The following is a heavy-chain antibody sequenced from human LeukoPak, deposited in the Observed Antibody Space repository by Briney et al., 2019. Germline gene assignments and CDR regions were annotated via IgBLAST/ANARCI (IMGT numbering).Heavy chain of an antibody. Sequence: GGSLRLACAASGFSLSIHAMSWVRQAAGEGLEWVSATSSSDAGTYYADSVRGRFTISRDNSKNTLYLQMNSLRAEDAAVYYCARAPVTSCRGAYCYPFDYWGQGTLVTVSS. J-gene: IGHJ4*02. CDR1: GFSLSIHA. V-gene: IGHV3-23*01. D-gene: IGHD2-21*01. CDR2: TSSSDAGT. CDR3: ARAPVTSCRGAYCYPFDY.